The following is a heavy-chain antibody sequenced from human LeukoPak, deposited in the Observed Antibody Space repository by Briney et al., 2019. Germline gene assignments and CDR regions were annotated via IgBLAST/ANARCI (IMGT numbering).Heavy chain of an antibody. CDR1: GFTFDDYA. CDR2: IKQDGSEK. CDR3: ARVGSSWLNKDFDY. V-gene: IGHV3-7*03. D-gene: IGHD6-13*01. J-gene: IGHJ4*02. Sequence: GRSLRLSCAASGFTFDDYAMHWVRQAPGKGLEWVANIKQDGSEKYYVDSVKGRFTISRDNAKNSLYLQMNSLRAEDTAVYYCARVGSSWLNKDFDYWGQGTLVTVSS.